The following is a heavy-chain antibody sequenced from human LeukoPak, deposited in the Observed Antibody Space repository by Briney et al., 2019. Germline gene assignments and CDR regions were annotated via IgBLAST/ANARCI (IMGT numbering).Heavy chain of an antibody. Sequence: PGGSLRLSCAASGFTFSSHAMHWVRQAPGKGLECVSTISDSGDRTYYAESVKGRFSVSRDNSKNTLYLQMDILRPEDVAVYYCARGREGAKTRYFDLWGRGTLVAVSS. D-gene: IGHD1-26*01. CDR3: ARGREGAKTRYFDL. CDR1: GFTFSSHA. J-gene: IGHJ2*01. CDR2: ISDSGDRT. V-gene: IGHV3-64*02.